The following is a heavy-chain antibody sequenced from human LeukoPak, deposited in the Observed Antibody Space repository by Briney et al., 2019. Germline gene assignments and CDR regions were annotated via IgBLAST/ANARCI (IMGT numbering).Heavy chain of an antibody. D-gene: IGHD5-18*01. J-gene: IGHJ4*02. V-gene: IGHV3-66*01. CDR2: IYSGGTT. CDR3: ARDWKGGYNYGHPTLTSDY. CDR1: GFTFANYA. Sequence: GGSLRLSCAASGFTFANYAMSWVRQAPGKGLEWGSVIYSGGTTYYADSVKGRLTISRDNSKNTLYLQMNSLRAEDSAVYYCARDWKGGYNYGHPTLTSDYWGQGTLVTVSS.